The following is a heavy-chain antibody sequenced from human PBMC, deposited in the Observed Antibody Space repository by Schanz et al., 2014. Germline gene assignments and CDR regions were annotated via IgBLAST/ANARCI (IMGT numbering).Heavy chain of an antibody. V-gene: IGHV3-53*01. Sequence: EVQLVESGGGLIQPGGSLRLSCAVSGFTVNTHYMSWVRQAPGKGLEWVSGIGGSGGSTDYADSVKGRFTISRDNSKNTVYLQMNSLRAEDTAVYYCARDPGGTKTHGLWGQGTLVTVSS. CDR2: IGGSGGST. CDR1: GFTVNTHY. D-gene: IGHD2-15*01. J-gene: IGHJ4*02. CDR3: ARDPGGTKTHGL.